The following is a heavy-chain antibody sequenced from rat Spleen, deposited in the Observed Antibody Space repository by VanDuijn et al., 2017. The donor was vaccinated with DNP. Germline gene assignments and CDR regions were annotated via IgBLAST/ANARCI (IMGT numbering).Heavy chain of an antibody. CDR1: GYSITSNF. J-gene: IGHJ2*01. CDR2: ISYSGST. CDR3: ARWTRYFDY. V-gene: IGHV3-1*01. Sequence: EVQLQESGSGLVKPSQSLSLTCSVTGYSITSNFWGWIRKFPGNKMEYIGHISYSGSTNYNPSLKSRISITRDTSKNHFFLQLNAVTTEDTATYYCARWTRYFDYWGQGVMVTVSS. D-gene: IGHD1-5*01.